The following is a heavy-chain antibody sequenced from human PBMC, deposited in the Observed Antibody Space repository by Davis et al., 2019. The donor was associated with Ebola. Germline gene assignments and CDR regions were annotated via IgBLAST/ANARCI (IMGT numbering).Heavy chain of an antibody. CDR3: ARDGGRHWYFDL. Sequence: SETLSLTCTVSGGSISSSSYYWGWIRQPPGKGLEWIGYIYYSGSTYYNPSLKSRVTISVDTSKNQFSLKLSSVTAADTAVYYCARDGGRHWYFDLWGRGTLVTVSS. D-gene: IGHD3-16*01. CDR2: IYYSGST. J-gene: IGHJ2*01. V-gene: IGHV4-31*03. CDR1: GGSISSSSYY.